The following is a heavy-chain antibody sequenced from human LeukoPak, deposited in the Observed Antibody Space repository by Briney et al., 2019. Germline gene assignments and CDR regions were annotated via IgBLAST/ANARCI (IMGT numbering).Heavy chain of an antibody. Sequence: ASVKVSCKASGYTFTSYYMHWVRQAPGQGLEWMGIINPSGGSTSYAQKFQGRVTMTTDTSTSTAYMELRSLRSDDTAVYYCARDPAVDIVATVRNWFDPWGQGTLVTVSS. V-gene: IGHV1-46*01. CDR3: ARDPAVDIVATVRNWFDP. D-gene: IGHD5-12*01. CDR2: INPSGGST. J-gene: IGHJ5*02. CDR1: GYTFTSYY.